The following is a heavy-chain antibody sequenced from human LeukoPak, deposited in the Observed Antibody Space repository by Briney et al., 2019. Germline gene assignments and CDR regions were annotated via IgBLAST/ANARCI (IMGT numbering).Heavy chain of an antibody. V-gene: IGHV3-30-3*01. CDR3: ARPGYYDSSGYSYYFDY. CDR1: GFTFSSYA. J-gene: IGHJ4*02. Sequence: PGGSLRLSWAASGFTFSSYAMHWVRQAPGKGLEWVAVISYDGSNKYYADSVKGRFTISRDNSKNTLYLQMNSLRAEDTAVYYCARPGYYDSSGYSYYFDYWGQGTLVTVSS. D-gene: IGHD3-22*01. CDR2: ISYDGSNK.